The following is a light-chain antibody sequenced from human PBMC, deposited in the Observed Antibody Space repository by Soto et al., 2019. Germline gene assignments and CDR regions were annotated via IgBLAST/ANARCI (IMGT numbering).Light chain of an antibody. V-gene: IGKV3-15*01. CDR3: QQYNSWPPKYT. J-gene: IGKJ2*01. Sequence: EIVMTQSPATLSVSPGGRATLSCRASQSVSSYLAWYQQRRGQPPRLLIYRASTRDTGIPDRFSGSGSGTEFSLTISSPQSEDFAVYYCQQYNSWPPKYTFGQGTKLEI. CDR1: QSVSSY. CDR2: RAS.